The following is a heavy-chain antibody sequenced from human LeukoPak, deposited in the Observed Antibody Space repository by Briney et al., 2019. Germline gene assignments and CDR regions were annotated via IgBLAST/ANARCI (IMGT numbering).Heavy chain of an antibody. D-gene: IGHD6-13*01. CDR3: AKDAAAAGNYFQH. V-gene: IGHV3-9*01. Sequence: GGSLRLSCAASGFAFDDYAMHWARQAPGKGLEWVSGISWNSGSIGYADSVKGRFTISRDNAKNSLYLQMNSLRAEDTALYYCAKDAAAAGNYFQHWGQGTLVTVSS. J-gene: IGHJ1*01. CDR1: GFAFDDYA. CDR2: ISWNSGSI.